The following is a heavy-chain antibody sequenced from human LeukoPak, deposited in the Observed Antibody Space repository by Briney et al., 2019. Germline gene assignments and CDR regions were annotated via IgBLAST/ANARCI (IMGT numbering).Heavy chain of an antibody. CDR1: GYTLTELS. J-gene: IGHJ4*02. CDR2: FDPEDGET. CDR3: ATTPYYYDSSGSGYY. V-gene: IGHV1-24*01. D-gene: IGHD3-22*01. Sequence: ASVKVSCKVSGYTLTELSMHWVRQAPGKGLEWMGGFDPEDGETIYAQKFQGRVTMTEDTSTDTAYMELSSLRSEDMAVYYCATTPYYYDSSGSGYYWGQGTLVTVSS.